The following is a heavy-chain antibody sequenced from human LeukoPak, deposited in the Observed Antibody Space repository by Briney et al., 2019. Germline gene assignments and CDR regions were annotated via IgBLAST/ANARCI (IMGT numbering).Heavy chain of an antibody. CDR3: ARDIAGHSSGWHGVY. CDR1: GFTFSSYW. V-gene: IGHV3-7*01. Sequence: GGSLRLSCAASGFTFSSYWMSWFARAPGKGLKWLPKKKQDGSEKYYVDSVKGRFTISRDNAKNSLYLQMNSLRAEDTAVYYCARDIAGHSSGWHGVYWGQGTLVTVSS. CDR2: KKQDGSEK. D-gene: IGHD6-19*01. J-gene: IGHJ4*02.